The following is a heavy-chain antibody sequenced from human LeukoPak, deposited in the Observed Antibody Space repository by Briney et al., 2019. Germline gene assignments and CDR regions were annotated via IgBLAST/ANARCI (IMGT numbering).Heavy chain of an antibody. CDR1: GFTFSSYE. CDR3: ARVGGYGASFYYYYYMDV. J-gene: IGHJ6*03. Sequence: AGGSLRLSCAASGFTFSSYEMNWVRQAPGKGLEWVSGINWNGGSTGYADSVKGRFTISRDNAKNSLYLQMNSLRAEDTALYYCARVGGYGASFYYYYYMDVWGKGTTVTVSS. CDR2: INWNGGST. V-gene: IGHV3-20*04. D-gene: IGHD4-17*01.